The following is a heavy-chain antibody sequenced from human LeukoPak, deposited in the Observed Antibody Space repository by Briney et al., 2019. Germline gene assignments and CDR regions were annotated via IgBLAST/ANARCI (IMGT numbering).Heavy chain of an antibody. CDR2: IYYSGST. J-gene: IGHJ4*02. D-gene: IGHD5-18*01. CDR3: GSDSTYRYNY. V-gene: IGHV4-31*01. Sequence: SQTLSLTCTVSGVSISSGGYYWSWIRPHPGKVPEWVGYIYYSGSTYYSPSLKSPVNISVDKFKNQFSLKLSSVTAADKAVYYCGSDSTYRYNYWGQGTLVTVS. CDR1: GVSISSGGYY.